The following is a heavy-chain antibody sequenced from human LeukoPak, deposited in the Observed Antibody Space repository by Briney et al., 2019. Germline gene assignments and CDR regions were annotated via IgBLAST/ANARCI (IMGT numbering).Heavy chain of an antibody. CDR3: AREFVVVTACPWFDP. CDR1: GGSISSSNW. J-gene: IGHJ5*02. Sequence: SETLSLTCAVSGGSISSSNWWSWVRQPPGKGLEWIGEIYHSGSTNYNPSLKSRVTISVDKSKNQFSLKLSSVTAADTAVYYCAREFVVVTACPWFDPWGQGTLVTVSS. D-gene: IGHD2-21*02. CDR2: IYHSGST. V-gene: IGHV4-4*02.